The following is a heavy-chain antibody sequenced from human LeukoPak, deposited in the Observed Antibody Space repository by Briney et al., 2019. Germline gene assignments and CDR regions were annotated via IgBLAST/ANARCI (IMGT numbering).Heavy chain of an antibody. Sequence: SQTLSLTCIVSGDSISNGGYYWPWLRQPAGKGLEYIGRIYTNGYTKYNPSLESRITISMDTSRNQFSLKLTSVSAADTALYYCARDRGTTVARGVPSWFDPWGQGILVTVSS. CDR3: ARDRGTTVARGVPSWFDP. J-gene: IGHJ5*02. CDR1: GDSISNGGYY. CDR2: IYTNGYT. D-gene: IGHD3-10*01. V-gene: IGHV4-61*02.